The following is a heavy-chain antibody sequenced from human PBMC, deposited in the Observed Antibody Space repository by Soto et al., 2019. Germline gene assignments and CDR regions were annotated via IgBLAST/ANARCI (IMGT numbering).Heavy chain of an antibody. CDR3: ARAHAPTLPFDY. D-gene: IGHD2-15*01. V-gene: IGHV4-59*01. CDR1: GGSIRNVY. Sequence: PSETLSLTCTVSGGSIRNVYWSWIRQAPGKGLEWIGFIFHSGIAKYNPSLKSRVTISVDTSKNQFSLSLDSVTAAYTAVYFCARAHAPTLPFDYWGQGTLVTVSS. CDR2: IFHSGIA. J-gene: IGHJ4*01.